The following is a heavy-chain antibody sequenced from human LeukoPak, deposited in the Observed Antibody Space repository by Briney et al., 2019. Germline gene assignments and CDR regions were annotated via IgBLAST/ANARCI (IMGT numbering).Heavy chain of an antibody. V-gene: IGHV3-23*01. Sequence: GSLGLSFAASGFPFSSYGMSWVRPAPGKGLEWVSFITTSGATTSYADSVKGRFTSSRDNPRNTLYMQMNSLRDEDTALYYCAIMHGYYDGSGYWVQWGQGTLVTVSS. CDR2: ITTSGATT. D-gene: IGHD3-22*01. CDR3: AIMHGYYDGSGYWVQ. CDR1: GFPFSSYG. J-gene: IGHJ4*02.